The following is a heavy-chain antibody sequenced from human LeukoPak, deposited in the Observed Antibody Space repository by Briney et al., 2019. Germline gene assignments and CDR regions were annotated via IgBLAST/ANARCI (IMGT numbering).Heavy chain of an antibody. D-gene: IGHD6-13*01. Sequence: PSETLSLTRTVSGGSTSSYFWSWVRQPAGKGLEWIGRIYASGNTNYNPSLKGRVTMTVDTSKNQFSLNLSSVTAADTAVYYCARGRGSSWYYFDSWGQGTLVTVSS. V-gene: IGHV4-4*07. CDR1: GGSTSSYF. CDR2: IYASGNT. J-gene: IGHJ4*02. CDR3: ARGRGSSWYYFDS.